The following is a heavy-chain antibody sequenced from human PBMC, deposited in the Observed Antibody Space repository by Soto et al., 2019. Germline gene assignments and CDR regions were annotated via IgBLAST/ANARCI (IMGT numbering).Heavy chain of an antibody. CDR2: IYHSGTT. V-gene: IGHV4-30-2*01. D-gene: IGHD3-22*01. Sequence: SETLSLTCSVAGGSISSGGYSWSWIRQPPGKGLEWIGYIYHSGTTYFNPSLKSRVTMSVDKSRNQFSLKLTSVTAADTAVYYCARDRRYYYDSSGYFKHGMDVWGQGTTVTVSS. CDR3: ARDRRYYYDSSGYFKHGMDV. J-gene: IGHJ6*02. CDR1: GGSISSGGYS.